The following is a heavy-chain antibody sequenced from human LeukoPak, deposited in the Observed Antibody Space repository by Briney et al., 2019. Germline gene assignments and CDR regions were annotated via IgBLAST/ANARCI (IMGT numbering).Heavy chain of an antibody. CDR1: GFTFSAYG. CDR3: AKTHQETPKLVVTKPDY. J-gene: IGHJ4*02. CDR2: IRYDGSNK. V-gene: IGHV3-30*02. Sequence: GGSLRPSCAASGFTFSAYGMHWVRQAPGKGLEWVAFIRYDGSNKYYADSVKGRFTISRDNSKNTLYLQMNSLRAEDTAVYYCAKTHQETPKLVVTKPDYWGQGTLVTVSS. D-gene: IGHD2-21*02.